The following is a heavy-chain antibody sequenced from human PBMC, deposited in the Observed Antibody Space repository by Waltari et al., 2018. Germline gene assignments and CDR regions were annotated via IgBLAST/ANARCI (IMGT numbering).Heavy chain of an antibody. CDR3: ARDGLLPS. Sequence: QVQLQESGPGLVKPSETLSLTCTVSGGSISSHYWSWIRQPPGKGLEWIGYIYYSGSTNYNPALKSRVTISVDTSKNQFSLKLSSVTAADTAVYYCARDGLLPSWGQGTLVTVSS. V-gene: IGHV4-59*11. D-gene: IGHD5-18*01. CDR2: IYYSGST. J-gene: IGHJ5*02. CDR1: GGSISSHY.